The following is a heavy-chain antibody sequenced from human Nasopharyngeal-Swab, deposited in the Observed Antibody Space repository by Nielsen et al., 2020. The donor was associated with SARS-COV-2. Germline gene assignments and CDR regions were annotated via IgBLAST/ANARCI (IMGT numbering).Heavy chain of an antibody. CDR1: GFTFITSW. J-gene: IGHJ4*02. CDR3: VRETSTSGAYYFDY. Sequence: GESLKISCVASGFTFITSWMHWVRQTPGEGLVWVARVNGDGTLITYADSVKGRFTISRDNAKNTLYLQINSLRAEDTAVYYCVRETSTSGAYYFDYWGRGTRVTVSS. D-gene: IGHD2-2*01. V-gene: IGHV3-74*03. CDR2: VNGDGTLI.